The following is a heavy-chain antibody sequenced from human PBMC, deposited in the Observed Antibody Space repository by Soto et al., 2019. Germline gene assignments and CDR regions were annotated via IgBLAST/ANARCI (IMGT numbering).Heavy chain of an antibody. CDR1: GFTFSSYS. J-gene: IGHJ4*02. CDR2: FSSSSSTI. Sequence: GSLRLSCAASGFTFSSYSMNWVRQAPGKGLEWVSYFSSSSSTIYYADSVKGRFTISRDNAKNSLYLQMNSLRAEDTAVYYCAKDCLTVTTDYFDYWGQGTLVTVSS. D-gene: IGHD4-4*01. CDR3: AKDCLTVTTDYFDY. V-gene: IGHV3-48*01.